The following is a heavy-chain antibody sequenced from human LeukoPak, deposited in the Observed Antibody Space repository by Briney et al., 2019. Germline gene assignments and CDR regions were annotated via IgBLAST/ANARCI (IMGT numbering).Heavy chain of an antibody. CDR1: GYSFTSYG. D-gene: IGHD3-10*01. J-gene: IGHJ6*02. V-gene: IGHV1-18*01. CDR2: VSAYDGST. Sequence: ASVKVSCKASGYSFTSYGFTWVRRAPGQGLEWMGWVSAYDGSTNYAQKIRGRVAMTTDASKNTVYMELRSLRFDDTAVYYCARGGRDGMDVWGQGTTVTVSS. CDR3: ARGGRDGMDV.